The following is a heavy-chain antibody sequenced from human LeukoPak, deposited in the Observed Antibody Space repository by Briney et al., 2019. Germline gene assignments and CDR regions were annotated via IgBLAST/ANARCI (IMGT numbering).Heavy chain of an antibody. V-gene: IGHV4-59*01. CDR1: GGSISTYY. CDR2: IYNSGST. CDR3: ARDRTVAPAGHYDAFDI. Sequence: SETLSLTCTVSGGSISTYYWSWIRQPPGKGLEWVGYIYNSGSTHYNPSLKSRVTISVDTSKNQFSLKVSSVTAADTAVYYRARDRTVAPAGHYDAFDIWGQGTKVTVSS. J-gene: IGHJ3*02. D-gene: IGHD2-2*01.